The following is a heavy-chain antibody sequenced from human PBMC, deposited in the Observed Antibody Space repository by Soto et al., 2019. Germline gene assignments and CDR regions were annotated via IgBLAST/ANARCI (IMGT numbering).Heavy chain of an antibody. V-gene: IGHV4-59*01. D-gene: IGHD1-26*01. Sequence: ASETLSLTCTVSGGSISSYYWSWIRQPPGKGLEWIGYIYYSGSTNYNPSLKSRVTISVDTSKNQFSLKLSSVTAADTAVYYCARGWDQSPYGMDVWGQGTTVTVSS. CDR2: IYYSGST. J-gene: IGHJ6*02. CDR1: GGSISSYY. CDR3: ARGWDQSPYGMDV.